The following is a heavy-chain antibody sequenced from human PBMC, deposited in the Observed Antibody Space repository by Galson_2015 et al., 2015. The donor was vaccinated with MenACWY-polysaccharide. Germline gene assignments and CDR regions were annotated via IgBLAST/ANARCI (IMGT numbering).Heavy chain of an antibody. Sequence: SVKVSCKASGYTFTDYNMYWVRQAPGQGLEWMGWINPDSGDTKSAQKFQGRVTMTRDESISTAYMELSWLRSDDTAVYYCTREVLAVSRVPTSCSNDFLCQVNLVTVSS. V-gene: IGHV1-2*02. J-gene: IGHJ4*02. CDR3: TREVLAVSRVPTSCSNDF. CDR1: GYTFTDYN. CDR2: INPDSGDT. D-gene: IGHD2-8*02.